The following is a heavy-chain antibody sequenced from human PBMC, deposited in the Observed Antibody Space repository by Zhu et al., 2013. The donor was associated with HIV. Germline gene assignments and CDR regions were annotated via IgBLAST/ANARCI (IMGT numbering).Heavy chain of an antibody. CDR3: ARDRVDYYDSSGSVLCAFDI. D-gene: IGHD3-22*01. J-gene: IGHJ3*02. V-gene: IGHV1-18*04. CDR1: GYTFTSYG. Sequence: QVQLVQSGAEVKKPGASVKVSCKASGYTFTSYGISWVRQAPGQGLEWMGWISAYNGNTNYAQKLQGRVTMTTDTSTSTAYMELRSLRSDDTAVYYCARDRVDYYDSSGSVLCAFDIWGQGTMVTVSS. CDR2: ISAYNGNT.